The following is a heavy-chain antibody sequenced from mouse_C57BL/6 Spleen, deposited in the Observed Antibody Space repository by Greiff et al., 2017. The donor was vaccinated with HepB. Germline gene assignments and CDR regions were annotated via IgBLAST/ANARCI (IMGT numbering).Heavy chain of an antibody. V-gene: IGHV1-52*01. CDR3: ARGDDYDWFAY. D-gene: IGHD2-4*01. CDR1: GYTFTSYW. Sequence: QVQLQQPGAELVRPGSSVKLSCKASGYTFTSYWMHWVKQRPIQGLEWIGNIDPSDSETHYNQKFKDKATLTVDKSSSTAYMQLSSLTSEDSAVYYGARGDDYDWFAYWGQGTLVTVSA. J-gene: IGHJ3*01. CDR2: IDPSDSET.